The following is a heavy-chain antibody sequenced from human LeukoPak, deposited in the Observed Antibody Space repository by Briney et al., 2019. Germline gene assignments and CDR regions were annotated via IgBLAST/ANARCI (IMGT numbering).Heavy chain of an antibody. CDR1: GFTFSSYA. Sequence: GGSLRLSCAASGFTFSSYAMSWVRQAPGKGLEWVSAISGSGGSTYHADSVKGRFTISRDNSKNTLYLQMNSLRAEDTAVYYCAKDHEKRYYYGSGSSYFDYWGQGTLVTVSS. D-gene: IGHD3-10*01. J-gene: IGHJ4*02. CDR2: ISGSGGST. CDR3: AKDHEKRYYYGSGSSYFDY. V-gene: IGHV3-23*01.